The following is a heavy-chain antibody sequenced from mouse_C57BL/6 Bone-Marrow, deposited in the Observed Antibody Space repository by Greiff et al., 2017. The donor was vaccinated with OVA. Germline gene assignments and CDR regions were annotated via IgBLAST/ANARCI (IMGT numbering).Heavy chain of an antibody. D-gene: IGHD2-5*01. CDR1: GFTFSDYG. J-gene: IGHJ2*01. V-gene: IGHV5-17*01. CDR2: ISSGSSTI. Sequence: EVKLEESGGGLVKPGGSLKLSCAASGFTFSDYGMHWVRQAPEKGLEWVAYISSGSSTIYYADTVKGRFTISRDNAKNTLFLQMTSLRSEDTAMYYCAVYSNLGYWGQGTTLTVSS. CDR3: AVYSNLGY.